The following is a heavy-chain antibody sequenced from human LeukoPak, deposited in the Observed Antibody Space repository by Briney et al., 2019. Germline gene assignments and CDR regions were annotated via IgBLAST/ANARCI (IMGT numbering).Heavy chain of an antibody. V-gene: IGHV4-34*01. CDR2: INHSGST. Sequence: PSETLSLTCAVYGGSFSGYYWSWIRQPPGKGLEWIGEINHSGSTNYNPSLKSRVTISVDTSKNQFSLKLSSVTAADTAVYYCARRYLSGSCYSDWGQGTLVTVYS. J-gene: IGHJ4*02. CDR3: ARRYLSGSCYSD. CDR1: GGSFSGYY. D-gene: IGHD2-15*01.